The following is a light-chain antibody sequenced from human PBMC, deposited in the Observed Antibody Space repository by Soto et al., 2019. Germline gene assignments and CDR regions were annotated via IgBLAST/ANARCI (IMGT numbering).Light chain of an antibody. V-gene: IGKV3D-7*01. CDR1: QSVSSSY. J-gene: IGKJ1*01. Sequence: PGERVTLSCRASQSVSSSYLTWYQQKPGQAPRLLIYGASTRATSIPARFSGSGSGTDFTLTISRLQPEDFAVYYCQQDYNLPWTFGQGTQVEIK. CDR2: GAS. CDR3: QQDYNLPWT.